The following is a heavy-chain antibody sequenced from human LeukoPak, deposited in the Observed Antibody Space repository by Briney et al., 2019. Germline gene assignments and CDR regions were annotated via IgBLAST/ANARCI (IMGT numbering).Heavy chain of an antibody. V-gene: IGHV1-18*01. Sequence: ASVKVSCKASGYTFTSYGISWVRQAPGQGLEWMGWISAYNGNTNYAQKLQGRVTLTTDTSTSTAYMELRSLRSDATAVYYCARDRTAMPYDAFDIWGQGTMVTVSS. CDR3: ARDRTAMPYDAFDI. D-gene: IGHD5-18*01. CDR1: GYTFTSYG. CDR2: ISAYNGNT. J-gene: IGHJ3*02.